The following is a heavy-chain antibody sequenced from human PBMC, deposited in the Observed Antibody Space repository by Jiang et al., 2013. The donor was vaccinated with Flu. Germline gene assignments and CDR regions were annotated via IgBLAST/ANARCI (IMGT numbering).Heavy chain of an antibody. D-gene: IGHD4-17*01. V-gene: IGHV1-69*04. Sequence: SGAEVKKPGSSVKVSCKASGGTFSSYAISWVRQAPGQGLEWMGRIIPILGIANYAQKFQGRVTITADKSTSTAYMELSSLRSEDTAVYYCASHTVTTNSVDDYWGQGTLVTVSS. J-gene: IGHJ4*02. CDR2: IIPILGIA. CDR3: ASHTVTTNSVDDY. CDR1: GGTFSSYA.